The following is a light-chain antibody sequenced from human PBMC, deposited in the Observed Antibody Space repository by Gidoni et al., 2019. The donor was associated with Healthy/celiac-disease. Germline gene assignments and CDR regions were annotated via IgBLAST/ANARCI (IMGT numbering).Light chain of an antibody. Sequence: DIQLTQSPSFLSASVGDRDTITCRASQGISSYLAWYQQKPGKAPKLLIYAASTLQSGVPSRFSGSGSGTEFTLTISSLQPEDFATYYCQQLNSPVTFGQGTKVEIK. V-gene: IGKV1-9*01. CDR1: QGISSY. CDR3: QQLNSPVT. CDR2: AAS. J-gene: IGKJ1*01.